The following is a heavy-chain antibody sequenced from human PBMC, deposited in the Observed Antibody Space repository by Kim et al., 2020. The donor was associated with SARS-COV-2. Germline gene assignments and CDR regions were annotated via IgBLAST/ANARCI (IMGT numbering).Heavy chain of an antibody. Sequence: GGSLRLSCAASGFTFSSYAMSWVRQAPGKGLEWVSAISGSGGSTYYADSVKGRFTISRDNSKNTLYLQMNSLRAEDTAVYYCAKGPHSSGIPVYYYYYGMDVWGQGTTVTVSS. CDR3: AKGPHSSGIPVYYYYYGMDV. CDR2: ISGSGGST. D-gene: IGHD3-22*01. CDR1: GFTFSSYA. J-gene: IGHJ6*02. V-gene: IGHV3-23*01.